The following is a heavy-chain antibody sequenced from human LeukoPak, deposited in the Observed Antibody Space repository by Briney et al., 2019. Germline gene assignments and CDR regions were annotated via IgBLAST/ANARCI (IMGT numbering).Heavy chain of an antibody. CDR3: VRDQRSYYYNY. CDR2: ISYDGSNK. Sequence: GGSLRLSCAASGFTFSSYGMHWVRQAPGKGLEWVAVISYDGSNKYYADSVKGRFTISRDNSKNTLYLQMNSLRADDTAVYYCVRDQRSYYYNYWGQGTLVTVSS. J-gene: IGHJ4*02. V-gene: IGHV3-30*03. D-gene: IGHD3-10*01. CDR1: GFTFSSYG.